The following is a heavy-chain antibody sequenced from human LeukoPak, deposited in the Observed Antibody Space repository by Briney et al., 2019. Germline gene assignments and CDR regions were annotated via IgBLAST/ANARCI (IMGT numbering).Heavy chain of an antibody. CDR1: GGTFSSYA. V-gene: IGHV1-69*04. D-gene: IGHD4-11*01. CDR3: ARVEMTTATIDY. Sequence: ASVKVSCKASGGTFSSYAISWVRQAPGQGLEWMGKLIPILGRANYAQKFQGRVTITADKSTSTAYMELSSLRSEDTAVYYCARVEMTTATIDYWGQGTLVTVSS. J-gene: IGHJ4*02. CDR2: LIPILGRA.